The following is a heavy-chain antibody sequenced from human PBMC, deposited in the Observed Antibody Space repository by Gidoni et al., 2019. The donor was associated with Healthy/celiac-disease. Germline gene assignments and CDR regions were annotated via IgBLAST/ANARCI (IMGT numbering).Heavy chain of an antibody. J-gene: IGHJ6*02. CDR1: GFTFSSYA. CDR2: ISGSGGST. D-gene: IGHD5-12*01. CDR3: AKVSSGYEYFLSYYGMDV. Sequence: EVQLLESGGGLVQPGGSLRLSCAASGFTFSSYAMSWVRQAPGKGLEWVSAISGSGGSTYYADSVKGRFTISRDNSKNTLYLQMNSLRAEDTAVYYCAKVSSGYEYFLSYYGMDVWGQGTTVTVSS. V-gene: IGHV3-23*01.